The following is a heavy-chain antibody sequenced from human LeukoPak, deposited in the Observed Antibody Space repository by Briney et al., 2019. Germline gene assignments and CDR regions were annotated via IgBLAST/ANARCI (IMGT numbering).Heavy chain of an antibody. CDR3: ASSRDGYSKVFDY. V-gene: IGHV3-30*04. CDR1: GFTFSSYA. J-gene: IGHJ4*02. D-gene: IGHD5-24*01. Sequence: GRSLRLSCAASGFTFSSYAMHWVRQAPGKGLGWVAVISYDGSNKYYADSVKGRFTISRDNSKNTLYLQMNSLRAEDTAVYYCASSRDGYSKVFDYWGQGTLVTVSS. CDR2: ISYDGSNK.